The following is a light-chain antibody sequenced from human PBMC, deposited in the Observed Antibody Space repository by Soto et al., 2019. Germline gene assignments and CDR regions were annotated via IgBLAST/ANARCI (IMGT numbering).Light chain of an antibody. CDR2: DAS. Sequence: EGGFAQGPTTLAFSPGEKAPPPFAASQSLRPSLAWYQTKPGQAPRLVIYDASLRANGVPARFGGSGSGTDFTLTINSLEPEDFAVYYCQQRNVWPPITFGQGTRLEI. CDR3: QQRNVWPPIT. J-gene: IGKJ5*01. V-gene: IGKV3-11*01. CDR1: QSLRPS.